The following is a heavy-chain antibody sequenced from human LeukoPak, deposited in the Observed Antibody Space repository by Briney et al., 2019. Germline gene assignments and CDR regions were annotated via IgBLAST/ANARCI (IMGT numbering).Heavy chain of an antibody. CDR1: GGSISSSSYY. CDR3: ARVARGPGWYHKWGDYYYYYYMDV. D-gene: IGHD1-26*01. V-gene: IGHV4-39*07. J-gene: IGHJ6*03. CDR2: IYYSGST. Sequence: PSVTLSLTCTVSGGSISSSSYYWGWIRQPPGKGLEWIGSIYYSGSTYYNPSLKSRVTISVDTSKNQFSLKLSSVTAADTAVYYCARVARGPGWYHKWGDYYYYYYMDVWGKGTTATVSS.